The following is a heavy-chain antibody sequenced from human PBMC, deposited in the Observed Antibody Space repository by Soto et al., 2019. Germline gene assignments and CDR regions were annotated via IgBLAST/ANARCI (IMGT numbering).Heavy chain of an antibody. J-gene: IGHJ4*02. CDR1: GFIFSTYW. CDR2: IKQDGSEK. D-gene: IGHD3-9*01. V-gene: IGHV3-7*04. Sequence: EVQLVESGGGLVQPGGSLRLSCAASGFIFSTYWMSWVRQAPGKGLEWVASIKQDGSEKYCVDSVKGRFTISRDSAKNLLYLQMNSLRAEDTAVYYCARDFDRTPGIYWGQGALVTVSS. CDR3: ARDFDRTPGIY.